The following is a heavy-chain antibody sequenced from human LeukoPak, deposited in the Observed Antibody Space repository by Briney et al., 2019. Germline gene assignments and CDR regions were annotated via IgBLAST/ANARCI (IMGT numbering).Heavy chain of an antibody. CDR1: GFTFSSYS. D-gene: IGHD3-10*01. V-gene: IGHV3-21*01. J-gene: IGHJ3*02. CDR3: ARGDGATPPDVFDI. CDR2: ISSSSSYI. Sequence: PGGSLGLSCAASGFTFSSYSMNWVRQAPGKGLQWVSSISSSSSYIYYADSVKGRFTISRDNAKNSLYLQMNSLRGEDTAVYYCARGDGATPPDVFDIWGQGTMVTVSS.